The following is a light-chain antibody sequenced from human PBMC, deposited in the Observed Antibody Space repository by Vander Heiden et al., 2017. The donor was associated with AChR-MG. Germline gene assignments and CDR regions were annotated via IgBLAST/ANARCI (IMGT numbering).Light chain of an antibody. Sequence: SLPCPGTSSDVGGYNYVSWYQQHPGKAPKLMIYDVSNRPSGVSNRFSGSKSGNTASLTISGLQAEDEADYYCSSYTSSSTVVFGGGTKLTVL. CDR2: DVS. V-gene: IGLV2-14*03. CDR1: SSDVGGYNY. J-gene: IGLJ2*01. CDR3: SSYTSSSTVV.